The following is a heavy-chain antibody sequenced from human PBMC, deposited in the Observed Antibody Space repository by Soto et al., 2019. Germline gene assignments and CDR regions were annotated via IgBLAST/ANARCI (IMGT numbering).Heavy chain of an antibody. CDR1: GLTFSSYA. CDR3: AKNPSYSSSSKYFDY. J-gene: IGHJ4*02. V-gene: IGHV3-23*01. CDR2: ISGSGGGT. D-gene: IGHD6-6*01. Sequence: GGSLRLSCAASGLTFSSYAMSWVRQAPGKGLEWVSAISGSGGGTYYADSVKGRFTISRDNSKNTLYLQMNSLRAEDTAVYYCAKNPSYSSSSKYFDYWGQGTLGTVS.